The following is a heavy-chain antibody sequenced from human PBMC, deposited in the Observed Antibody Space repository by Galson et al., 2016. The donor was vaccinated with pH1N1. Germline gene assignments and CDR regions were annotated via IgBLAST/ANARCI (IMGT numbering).Heavy chain of an antibody. D-gene: IGHD4-23*01. J-gene: IGHJ4*02. V-gene: IGHV3-48*03. Sequence: SLRLSCASSGFTFTNYDMDWVRQAPGKGLEWISYISADGTAIYYSDSVRGRFTVSRDNAKDSLYLQMSSLRAEDTAVYYCARVDYVGKSDYWGQGTLVAVSS. CDR1: GFTFTNYD. CDR2: ISADGTAI. CDR3: ARVDYVGKSDY.